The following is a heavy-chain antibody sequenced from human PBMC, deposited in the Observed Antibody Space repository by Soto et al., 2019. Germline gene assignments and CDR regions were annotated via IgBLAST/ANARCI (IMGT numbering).Heavy chain of an antibody. CDR1: GYTFTSYY. V-gene: IGHV1-46*01. Sequence: QVQLVQSGAEVKKPGASVKVSCKASGYTFTSYYMHWVRQAPGQGLEWMGIINPSGGSTSYAQKFRGRVTMTRDTSTSTVYMELSSRRSEDTAVYYCARDGDCSGGSCYSANYYFDYWGQGTLVTVSS. D-gene: IGHD2-15*01. CDR3: ARDGDCSGGSCYSANYYFDY. J-gene: IGHJ4*02. CDR2: INPSGGST.